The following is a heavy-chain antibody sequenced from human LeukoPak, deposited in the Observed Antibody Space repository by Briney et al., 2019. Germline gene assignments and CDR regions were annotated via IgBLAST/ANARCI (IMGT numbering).Heavy chain of an antibody. D-gene: IGHD1-26*01. CDR3: AKGASGSHYYSFDY. J-gene: IGHJ4*02. CDR2: ISASGSNT. Sequence: PGGSLRLSCAASGFTFSSYGISWVRQAPGEGLKWVSIISASGSNTIYADSVKGRFTISRDNSKNTLYLQMNSLRAEDTAVYYCAKGASGSHYYSFDYWGQGTLVTVSS. V-gene: IGHV3-23*01. CDR1: GFTFSSYG.